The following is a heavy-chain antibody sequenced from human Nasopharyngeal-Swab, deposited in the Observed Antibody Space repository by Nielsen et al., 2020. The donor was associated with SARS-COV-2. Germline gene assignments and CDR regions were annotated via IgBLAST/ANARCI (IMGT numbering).Heavy chain of an antibody. Sequence: GESLKISCVAPGFTFSGYTMNWVRQAPGKGLEWISSISSTTPYIYYADSVKGRFTISRDNAKNSLYLQMNFLRVEDTAMYYCARDTGGPPNYFDPWGQGTLVTVSS. CDR2: ISSTTPYI. D-gene: IGHD1-7*01. J-gene: IGHJ5*02. CDR1: GFTFSGYT. CDR3: ARDTGGPPNYFDP. V-gene: IGHV3-21*01.